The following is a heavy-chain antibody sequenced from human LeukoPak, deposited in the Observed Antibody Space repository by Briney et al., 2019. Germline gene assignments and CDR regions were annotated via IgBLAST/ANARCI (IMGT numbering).Heavy chain of an antibody. CDR3: ARLDIAVAGISFDY. V-gene: IGHV4-59*08. Sequence: PSETLSLTCTVSGGSISSYYWSWIRQPPGKGLEWIGYIYYSGSTNYNPSLKSRVTISVDTSKNQFSLKLRSVTAADTAVYYCARLDIAVAGISFDYWGQGTLVTVSS. CDR1: GGSISSYY. D-gene: IGHD6-19*01. J-gene: IGHJ4*02. CDR2: IYYSGST.